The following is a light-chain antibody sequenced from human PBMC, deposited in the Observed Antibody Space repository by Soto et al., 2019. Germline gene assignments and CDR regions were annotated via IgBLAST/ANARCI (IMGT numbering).Light chain of an antibody. V-gene: IGKV3-15*01. CDR2: GAS. J-gene: IGKJ3*01. CDR3: QHYNDWPPAFT. Sequence: EILMTQSPATLSVSPGERATLSCRASQSLSRNLAWYQQKPGQAPRLLIYGASTRASGVPARFSGSGSGTEFALTLRSLQSEDFELYYCQHYNDWPPAFTFSPGTKVDL. CDR1: QSLSRN.